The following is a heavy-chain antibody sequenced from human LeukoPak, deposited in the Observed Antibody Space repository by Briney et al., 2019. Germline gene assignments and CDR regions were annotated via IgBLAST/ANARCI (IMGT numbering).Heavy chain of an antibody. D-gene: IGHD2/OR15-2a*01. J-gene: IGHJ4*02. CDR1: GYIFSGYY. CDR2: INPNSGAT. V-gene: IGHV1-2*02. CDR3: ARGIYSYSTPFDY. Sequence: GASVKVSCKASGYIFSGYYMHWVRQAPGHGLGWMGWINPNSGATNYAQKFQGRVTMTRDRTISTVYMELSSLGSDDTAVYYCARGIYSYSTPFDYWGQGTLVTVSS.